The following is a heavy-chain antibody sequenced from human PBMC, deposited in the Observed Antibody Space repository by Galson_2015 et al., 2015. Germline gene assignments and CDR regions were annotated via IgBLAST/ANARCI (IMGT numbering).Heavy chain of an antibody. Sequence: ISYDGSNKYYADSVKGRFTISRDNSKNTLYLQMNSLRAEDTAIYYCARDPRGGTDSFDYWGQGTLVTVSS. V-gene: IGHV3-30*01. J-gene: IGHJ4*02. CDR2: ISYDGSNK. CDR3: ARDPRGGTDSFDY. D-gene: IGHD1-14*01.